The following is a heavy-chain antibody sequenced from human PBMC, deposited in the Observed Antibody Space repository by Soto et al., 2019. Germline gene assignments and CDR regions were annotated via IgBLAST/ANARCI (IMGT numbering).Heavy chain of an antibody. J-gene: IGHJ6*02. V-gene: IGHV1-69*12. CDR1: GGTFSNSA. CDR3: ARDKGRPQLGGNYYYILDV. D-gene: IGHD3-3*02. CDR2: IMPLFRTP. Sequence: QVQLEQSGAEVRKPGSSVKVSCKSSGGTFSNSAISWLRQAPGQGLEWMGGIMPLFRTPDYAQKLQGRVTVTADESTSTAYMELSGLKSDDTAVYYCARDKGRPQLGGNYYYILDVWGQGTTVTVSS.